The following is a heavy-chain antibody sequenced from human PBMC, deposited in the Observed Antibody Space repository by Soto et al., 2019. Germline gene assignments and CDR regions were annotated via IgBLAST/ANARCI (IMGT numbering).Heavy chain of an antibody. D-gene: IGHD4-17*01. Sequence: QVQLVQSGAEVKKPGASVKVSCKASGYTFTSYAMHWVRQAPGQRLEWMGWINAGNGNTKYSQKFQGRVTITRDTSASTAYMELSSLRSEDTAVYYCARDRGAAIHPTLRTVTTTANFDYWGQGTLVTVSS. CDR3: ARDRGAAIHPTLRTVTTTANFDY. J-gene: IGHJ4*02. CDR1: GYTFTSYA. CDR2: INAGNGNT. V-gene: IGHV1-3*01.